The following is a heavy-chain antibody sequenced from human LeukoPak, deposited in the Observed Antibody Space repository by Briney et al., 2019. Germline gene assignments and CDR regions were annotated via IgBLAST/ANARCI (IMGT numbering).Heavy chain of an antibody. D-gene: IGHD4-17*01. J-gene: IGHJ4*02. CDR2: IHYSGKT. V-gene: IGHV4-39*06. CDR1: GFTFSSYA. Sequence: GSLRLSCAASGFTFSSYAMSWVRQPPGKGLEWIGTIHYSGKTYYNPSLKSRITISIDTSKKQFALKLSSVTAADTAVYYCARDYGDHRVDYWGQGTLVTVSS. CDR3: ARDYGDHRVDY.